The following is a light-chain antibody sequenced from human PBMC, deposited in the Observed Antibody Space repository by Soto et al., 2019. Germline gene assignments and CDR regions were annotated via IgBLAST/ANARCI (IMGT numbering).Light chain of an antibody. CDR2: EVT. V-gene: IGLV2-23*02. CDR1: SSDVCNYIF. J-gene: IGLJ3*02. Sequence: QSALTQPASVSGSPGQSITISCTGTSSDVCNYIFVSWYQQHPGKAPKLVIYEVTKRPSGVSDRFSGSKSGNTASLTISGLQAEDEAEYFCCSYAGTSTGVFGGGTQLTVL. CDR3: CSYAGTSTGV.